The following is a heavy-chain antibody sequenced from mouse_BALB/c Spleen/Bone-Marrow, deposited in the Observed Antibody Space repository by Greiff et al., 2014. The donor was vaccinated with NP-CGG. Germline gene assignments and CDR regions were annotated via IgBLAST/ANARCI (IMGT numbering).Heavy chain of an antibody. CDR2: IYPGNVNT. V-gene: IGHV1S56*01. CDR3: ARDDYAY. D-gene: IGHD2-4*01. CDR1: GYTFTSYY. J-gene: IGHJ3*01. Sequence: QVQLQQSGPELVKPGASVRISCKASGYTFTSYYIHWVKHRPGQGLEWIGWIYPGNVNTKYNEKFKGKATLTADKSSSTAYMQLSSLTSEDSAVYFCARDDYAYWGQGTLVTVSA.